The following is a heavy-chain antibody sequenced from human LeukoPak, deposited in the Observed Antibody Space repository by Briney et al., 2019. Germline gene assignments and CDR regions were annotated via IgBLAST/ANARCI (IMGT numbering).Heavy chain of an antibody. CDR3: ADNNVPHDAFDI. CDR2: ISGSGGST. CDR1: GFTFSSYA. Sequence: GGSLRLSCAASGFTFSSYAMSWVRQAPGKGLEWVSAISGSGGSTYYADSVKGRFTISRDNSKNTLYLQMNSLRAEDTAVYYCADNNVPHDAFDIWGQGTMVTISS. V-gene: IGHV3-23*01. J-gene: IGHJ3*02. D-gene: IGHD1-14*01.